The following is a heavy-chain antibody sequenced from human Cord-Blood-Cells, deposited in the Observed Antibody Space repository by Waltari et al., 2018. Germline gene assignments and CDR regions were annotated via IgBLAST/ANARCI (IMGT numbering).Heavy chain of an antibody. CDR2: ISYDGSNK. V-gene: IGHV3-30*18. CDR3: SKERCYYFFFYLEV. CDR1: GFTFSSYG. Sequence: QVQLVESGGGVVQPGRSLRLSCAASGFTFSSYGMHWVRQAPGKGLEWVAVISYDGSNKYYADAVKGRFNISKDNFKNTRYLEINSRRAEDTAVYYWSKERCYYFFFYLEVLGKGTTVTVSS. J-gene: IGHJ6*03.